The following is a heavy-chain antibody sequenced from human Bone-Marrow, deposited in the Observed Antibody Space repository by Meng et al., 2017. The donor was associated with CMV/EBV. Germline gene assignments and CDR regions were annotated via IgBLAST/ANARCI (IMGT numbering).Heavy chain of an antibody. CDR2: IYHSGST. V-gene: IGHV4-39*07. CDR3: ARVSTGTTLVDY. J-gene: IGHJ4*02. CDR1: GGSISSTSYY. D-gene: IGHD1-7*01. Sequence: GSLRLSCNVSGGSISSTSYYWGWIRQSPGKGLEWIGSIYHSGSTYYNPSLKSRVTISVDTSKNQFSLKLSSVTAADTAVYYCARVSTGTTLVDYWGQGTLVTVSS.